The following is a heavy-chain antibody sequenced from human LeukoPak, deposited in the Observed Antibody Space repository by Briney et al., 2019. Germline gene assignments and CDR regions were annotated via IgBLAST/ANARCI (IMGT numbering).Heavy chain of an antibody. CDR2: INPSGGST. Sequence: ASVKVSCKASGYTFTSYYMHWVRQPPGQGLEWMGIINPSGGSTSYAQKFQGRVTMTRDTSTGTVYMELSSLRSEDTAVYYCARVRPHHYDILTGYLDYWGQGTLVTVSS. CDR3: ARVRPHHYDILTGYLDY. V-gene: IGHV1-46*03. J-gene: IGHJ4*02. D-gene: IGHD3-9*01. CDR1: GYTFTSYY.